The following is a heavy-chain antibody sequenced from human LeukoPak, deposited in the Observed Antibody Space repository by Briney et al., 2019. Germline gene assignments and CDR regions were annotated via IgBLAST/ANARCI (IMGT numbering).Heavy chain of an antibody. V-gene: IGHV3-33*01. CDR1: GFTFSSYG. Sequence: GGSLRLSCAASGFTFSSYGMHWVRQAPGEGLEWVAVIWYDGSNKYYADSVKGRFTISRDNAKNTLYLQMNSLRAEDTAVYYCARDSGILTGYYDLVDYWGQGALVTVSS. CDR2: IWYDGSNK. D-gene: IGHD3-9*01. J-gene: IGHJ4*02. CDR3: ARDSGILTGYYDLVDY.